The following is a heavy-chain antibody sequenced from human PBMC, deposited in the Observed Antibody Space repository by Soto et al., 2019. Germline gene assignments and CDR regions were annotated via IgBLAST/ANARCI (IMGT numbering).Heavy chain of an antibody. V-gene: IGHV4-34*01. CDR3: AREVVVAATPWFDP. CDR1: GGSFSGYY. J-gene: IGHJ5*02. CDR2: INHSGST. Sequence: QVQLQQWGAGLLKPSETLSLTCAVYGGSFSGYYWSWIRQPPGKGLEWIGEINHSGSTNYNPSLNSRVTISVDTSKNQFSLKLSSVTAADTAVYYCAREVVVAATPWFDPWGQGTLVTVSS. D-gene: IGHD2-15*01.